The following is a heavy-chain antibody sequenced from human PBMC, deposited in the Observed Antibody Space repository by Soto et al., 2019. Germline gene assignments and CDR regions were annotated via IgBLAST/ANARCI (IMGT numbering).Heavy chain of an antibody. CDR1: GFTFSSYE. Sequence: GGSLRLSCAASGFTFSSYEMNWVRQAPGKGLEWVSYISSSGSTIYYADSVKGRFTISRDNAKNSLYLQMNSLRAEDTAVYYCARGHVATAMVYYYYYYGMDVCGQGTTVTVYS. V-gene: IGHV3-48*03. CDR3: ARGHVATAMVYYYYYYGMDV. CDR2: ISSSGSTI. J-gene: IGHJ6*02. D-gene: IGHD5-18*01.